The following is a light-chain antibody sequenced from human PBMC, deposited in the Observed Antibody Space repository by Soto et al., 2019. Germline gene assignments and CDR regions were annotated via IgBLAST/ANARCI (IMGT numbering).Light chain of an antibody. V-gene: IGKV3D-15*01. CDR3: QQYANRHPLT. CDR2: GAS. Sequence: EILMTQSPVTLSLSPGERATLSCRAGQSVTSTYLAWYQQKPGQAPRLLIFGASIRVTGIPDRFIGSGSGTEFTLTISSLKPEDFAVYYRQQYANRHPLTFGGGTKVDIK. CDR1: QSVTSTY. J-gene: IGKJ4*01.